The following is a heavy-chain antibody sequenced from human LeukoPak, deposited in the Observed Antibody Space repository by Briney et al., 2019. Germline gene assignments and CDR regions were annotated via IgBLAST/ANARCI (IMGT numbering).Heavy chain of an antibody. J-gene: IGHJ6*03. D-gene: IGHD3-9*01. Sequence: SETLSLTCTVSGGFINSYYWSWIRQPAGKGLEWIGRVYTSGITNYNPSLKSRITMSVDTSKNQFSLKLTSVTAADTAVYYCARHDGFDRGYYYYMDVWGKGTTVTVSS. CDR3: ARHDGFDRGYYYYMDV. CDR2: VYTSGIT. V-gene: IGHV4-4*07. CDR1: GGFINSYY.